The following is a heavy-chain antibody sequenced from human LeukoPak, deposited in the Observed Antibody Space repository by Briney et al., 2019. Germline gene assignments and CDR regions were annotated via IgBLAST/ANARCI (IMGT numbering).Heavy chain of an antibody. CDR3: ARDRARNDYGAQRSAFDI. CDR1: GGSFSGYY. D-gene: IGHD4-17*01. J-gene: IGHJ3*02. V-gene: IGHV4-34*01. Sequence: SETLSLTCAVYGGSFSGYYWSWIRQPPGKGLERIGEINHSGSTNYNPSLKSRVTISVDTSKNQFSLKLSSVTAADTAVYYCARDRARNDYGAQRSAFDIWGQGTMVTVSS. CDR2: INHSGST.